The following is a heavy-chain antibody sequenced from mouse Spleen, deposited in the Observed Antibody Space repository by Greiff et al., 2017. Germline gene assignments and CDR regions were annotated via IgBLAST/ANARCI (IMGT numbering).Heavy chain of an antibody. CDR2: ISSGGSYT. V-gene: IGHV5-9-1*01. CDR3: ARPDYRLYAMDD. D-gene: IGHD2-4*01. CDR1: GFTFSSYA. J-gene: IGHJ4*01. Sequence: DVMLVESGGGLVKPGGSLTLSCAASGFTFSSYAMSWVRQTPEKRLEWVATISSGGSYTYYPDSVKGRFTISRDNAKNTLYLQMSSLRSEDTAMYYCARPDYRLYAMDDWGQGTSVTVSS.